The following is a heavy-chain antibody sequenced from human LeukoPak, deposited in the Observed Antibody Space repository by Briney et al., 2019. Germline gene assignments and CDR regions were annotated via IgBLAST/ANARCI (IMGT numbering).Heavy chain of an antibody. V-gene: IGHV3-21*04. D-gene: IGHD2-15*01. CDR1: GFTFSSYA. CDR2: ISSSSSYI. Sequence: GGSLRLSCAASGFTFSSYAMSWVRQAPGKGLEWVSSISSSSSYIYYADSVKGRFTISRDNAKNSLYLQMNSLRAEDTAVYYCAKDLRDIVVVVAATERDYWGQGTLVTVSS. CDR3: AKDLRDIVVVVAATERDY. J-gene: IGHJ4*02.